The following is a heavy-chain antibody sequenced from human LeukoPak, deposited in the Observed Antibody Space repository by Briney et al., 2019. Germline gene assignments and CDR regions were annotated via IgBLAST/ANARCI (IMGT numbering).Heavy chain of an antibody. V-gene: IGHV3-23*01. D-gene: IGHD6-19*01. Sequence: PGGSLRLSCAASGFTFSSYAMSWVRQAPGKGLEWVSAISGGGGSTYYADSVKGRFTISRDNSKNTLYLQMNSLRAEDTAVYYCAKDLVEGSIAVWSFDYWGQGTLVTVSS. J-gene: IGHJ4*02. CDR3: AKDLVEGSIAVWSFDY. CDR1: GFTFSSYA. CDR2: ISGGGGST.